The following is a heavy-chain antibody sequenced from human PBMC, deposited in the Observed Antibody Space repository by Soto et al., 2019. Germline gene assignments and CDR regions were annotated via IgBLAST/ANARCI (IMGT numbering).Heavy chain of an antibody. Sequence: SPTLSLTCAITGDSVSSNSAGWSWVRQSPSRGLEWLGRTYYRSKWYYEYAVSVRGRITINPDTSKNQSSLQLNSVTPEDTSVYFCARGEQYSGRIFDYWGQGTLVTVSS. D-gene: IGHD1-26*01. CDR3: ARGEQYSGRIFDY. J-gene: IGHJ4*01. CDR1: GDSVSSNSAG. CDR2: TYYRSKWYY. V-gene: IGHV6-1*01.